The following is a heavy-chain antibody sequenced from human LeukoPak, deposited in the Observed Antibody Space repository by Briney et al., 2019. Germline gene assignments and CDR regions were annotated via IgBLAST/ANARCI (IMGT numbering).Heavy chain of an antibody. V-gene: IGHV3-7*04. D-gene: IGHD6-6*01. Sequence: SGGSLRLSCAASGFTFSTYWMSWVRQAPGKGLEWVANIKEDGSDKYYVDSVKGRFTISKDNAKNSLYLQMSGLRAEDTAVYYCARSRLKSDYWGQGTLHSVSS. CDR3: ARSRLKSDY. CDR1: GFTFSTYW. J-gene: IGHJ4*02. CDR2: IKEDGSDK.